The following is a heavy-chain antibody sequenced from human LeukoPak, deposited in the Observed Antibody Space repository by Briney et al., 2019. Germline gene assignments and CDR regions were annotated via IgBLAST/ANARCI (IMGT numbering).Heavy chain of an antibody. D-gene: IGHD3-9*01. V-gene: IGHV4-4*02. CDR3: AREGSDYDILTGSYPLGY. Sequence: SGTLSLTCAVSGGSISSGNWWRWVRQPPGKGLEWIGEIYHSGSTNYNPSLKSRVTISVDKSKNQFSLKLSSVTAADTAVYYCAREGSDYDILTGSYPLGYWGQGTLVTVSS. CDR1: GGSISSGNW. CDR2: IYHSGST. J-gene: IGHJ4*02.